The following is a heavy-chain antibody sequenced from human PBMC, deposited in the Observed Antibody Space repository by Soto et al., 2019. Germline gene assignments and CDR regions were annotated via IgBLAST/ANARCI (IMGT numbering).Heavy chain of an antibody. CDR2: INHSGST. CDR1: VGSFSGYY. Sequence: QVQLQQWGAGLLKPSETLSLTCAVYVGSFSGYYWSWSRQPPGKGLEWIGEINHSGSTNYNPSLKSRVTISVDTSKNQFSLKLSSVSAADTAVYYCARVRGYDYGDRNAFDIWGQGTRVTVSS. V-gene: IGHV4-34*01. J-gene: IGHJ3*02. CDR3: ARVRGYDYGDRNAFDI. D-gene: IGHD4-17*01.